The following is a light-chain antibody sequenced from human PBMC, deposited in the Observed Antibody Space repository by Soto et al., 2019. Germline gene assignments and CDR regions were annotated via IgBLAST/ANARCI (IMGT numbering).Light chain of an antibody. Sequence: MTQSPSFLSSSVEERVTITCRASQGISNYLAWYQQKPGKVPKLLIYAASTLQSGVPSRFSGSGSGTDFTLTISSLLSDVIETYNCQKYNRAPHNFGGGTNLEV. CDR3: QKYNRAPHN. V-gene: IGKV1-27*01. J-gene: IGKJ4*01. CDR2: AAS. CDR1: QGISNY.